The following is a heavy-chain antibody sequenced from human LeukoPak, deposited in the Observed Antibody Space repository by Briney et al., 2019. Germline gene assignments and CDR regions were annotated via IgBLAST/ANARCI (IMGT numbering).Heavy chain of an antibody. J-gene: IGHJ4*02. CDR1: GGTFSSFP. CDR3: ARGAHGYYDSSGYLEYY. Sequence: ASVKVSCKASGGTFSSFPISWVRQAPGHGLECMGGIIPIFGTANYAQKFQGRVTITADKSTSTAYMELSSLRSEDTAVYYCARGAHGYYDSSGYLEYYWGQGTLVTVSS. CDR2: IIPIFGTA. D-gene: IGHD3-22*01. V-gene: IGHV1-69*06.